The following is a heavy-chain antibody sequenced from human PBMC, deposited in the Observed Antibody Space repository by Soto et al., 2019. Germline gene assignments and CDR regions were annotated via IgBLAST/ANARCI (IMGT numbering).Heavy chain of an antibody. CDR1: GDSISSRSYY. D-gene: IGHD2-21*02. J-gene: IGHJ4*02. Sequence: SETPSLTCTVTGDSISSRSYYWGWIRHPPGKGLEWIGSIYYSGSTYNNPSLRSRVSMSIDTSKDQLSLKLKSVTAADTALYFCARQRTSVVTQAYFGVWGPGSLVTVSS. CDR2: IYYSGST. V-gene: IGHV4-39*01. CDR3: ARQRTSVVTQAYFGV.